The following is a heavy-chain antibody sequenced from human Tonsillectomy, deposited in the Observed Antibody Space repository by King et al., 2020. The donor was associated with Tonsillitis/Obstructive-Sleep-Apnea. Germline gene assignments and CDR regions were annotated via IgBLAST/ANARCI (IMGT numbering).Heavy chain of an antibody. J-gene: IGHJ4*02. V-gene: IGHV3-21*01. D-gene: IGHD2-2*01. Sequence: VQLVESGGGLVKPGGSLRLSCAASGFIFSSYTMNWVRQAPGKGQEWVSSISNCNTYIYYAHSVKGRFTVPRDNAKKSLYLQMNSLRVEDTAVYYCARDETIYCSSISCSEGGQPDSPLDYWGQGTLVTVSS. CDR1: GFIFSSYT. CDR3: ARDETIYCSSISCSEGGQPDSPLDY. CDR2: ISNCNTYI.